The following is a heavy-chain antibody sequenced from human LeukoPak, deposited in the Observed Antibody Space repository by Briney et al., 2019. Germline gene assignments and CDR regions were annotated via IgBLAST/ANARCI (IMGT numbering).Heavy chain of an antibody. J-gene: IGHJ5*02. CDR3: ARERGSNFAP. CDR1: GFIFSSYE. Sequence: GGSLRLSCAASGFIFSSYEMNWVRQAPGKGLEWLSYISSGRTTYYADSVKGRFTISRDNAKNSLYMQMNSLTTEDTAVYYCARERGSNFAPWGQGTLVTVSS. V-gene: IGHV3-48*03. CDR2: ISSGRTT. D-gene: IGHD3-3*02.